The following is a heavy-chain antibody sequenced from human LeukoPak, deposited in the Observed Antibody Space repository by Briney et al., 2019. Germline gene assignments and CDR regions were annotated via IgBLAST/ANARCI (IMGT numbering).Heavy chain of an antibody. CDR1: GFTFSSYG. Sequence: PGGSLRLSRAASGFTFSSYGMSWVRQAPGKGLEWVAAIWYDGSNKYYVDSVKGRFTISRDNSKNILYLQMNSLRAEDTAVYYCARGDIVTTIKGDHFGCWGQGTLVTVSS. CDR2: IWYDGSNK. J-gene: IGHJ4*02. D-gene: IGHD5-12*01. CDR3: ARGDIVTTIKGDHFGC. V-gene: IGHV3-33*07.